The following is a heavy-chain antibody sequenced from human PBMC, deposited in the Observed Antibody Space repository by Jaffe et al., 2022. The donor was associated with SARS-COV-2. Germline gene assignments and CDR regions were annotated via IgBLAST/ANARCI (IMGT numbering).Heavy chain of an antibody. V-gene: IGHV1-3*01. CDR2: INAGNGNT. J-gene: IGHJ6*02. CDR1: GYTFTSYA. D-gene: IGHD5-18*01. Sequence: QVQLVQSGAEVKKPGASVKVSCKASGYTFTSYAMHWVRQAPGQRLEWMGWINAGNGNTKYSQKFQGRVTITRDTSASTAYMELSSLRSEDTAVYYCARDSGYSYGYLSYYGMDVWGQGTTVTVSS. CDR3: ARDSGYSYGYLSYYGMDV.